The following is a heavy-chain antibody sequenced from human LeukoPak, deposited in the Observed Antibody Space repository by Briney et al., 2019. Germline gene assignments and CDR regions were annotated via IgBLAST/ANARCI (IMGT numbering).Heavy chain of an antibody. CDR3: AKREGYNNGNFNY. CDR1: GFTVSSNY. Sequence: GGSLRLSCAASGFTVSSNYMNWVRQAPGKGLEWVSVMYSGGNTYYADSVKGRFTISRDNSKNTLDLQMHSLRAEDTAVYYCAKREGYNNGNFNYWGQGALVTVSS. CDR2: MYSGGNT. V-gene: IGHV3-53*01. D-gene: IGHD5-18*01. J-gene: IGHJ4*02.